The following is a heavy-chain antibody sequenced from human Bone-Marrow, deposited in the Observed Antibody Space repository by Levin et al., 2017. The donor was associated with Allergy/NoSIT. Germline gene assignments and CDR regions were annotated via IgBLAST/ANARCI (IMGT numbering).Heavy chain of an antibody. Sequence: PGGSLRLSCAASGFTFSSYEMNWVRQAPGKGLEWVSYISSSGSTIYYADSVKGRFTISRDNAKNSLYLQMNSLRAEDTAVYYCARCLSVQSRNNDYYYMDVWGKGTTVTVSS. CDR3: ARCLSVQSRNNDYYYMDV. CDR1: GFTFSSYE. J-gene: IGHJ6*03. D-gene: IGHD1-1*01. CDR2: ISSSGSTI. V-gene: IGHV3-48*03.